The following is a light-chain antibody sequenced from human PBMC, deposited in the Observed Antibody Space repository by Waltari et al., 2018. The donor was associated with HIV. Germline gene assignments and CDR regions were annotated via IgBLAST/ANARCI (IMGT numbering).Light chain of an antibody. J-gene: IGKJ1*01. CDR2: GAS. V-gene: IGKV1D-8*01. CDR1: QAIDNY. CDR3: QQYYAFPRT. Sequence: VIWMTQSPALLSASTGDKVNITCRLCQAIDNYLAWYQQRPGKAPNLLIYGASTLQSGVPSRISGSGSGTDFTLTISCLQPEDFAVYYCQQYYAFPRTFGHGTKVEVK.